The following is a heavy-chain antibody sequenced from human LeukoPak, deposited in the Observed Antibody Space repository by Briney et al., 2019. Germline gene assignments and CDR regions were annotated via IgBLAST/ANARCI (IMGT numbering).Heavy chain of an antibody. CDR2: IYHSGST. Sequence: NPSETLSLTCAVSGGSISSSNWWSWVRQPPGKGLEWIGEIYHSGSTNYNPSLKSRVTISVDKSKNQFSLKLSSVTAADTAVYYCARGVKGYDILTDHFDYWGQGTLVTVSS. CDR3: ARGVKGYDILTDHFDY. D-gene: IGHD3-9*01. V-gene: IGHV4-4*02. CDR1: GGSISSSNW. J-gene: IGHJ4*02.